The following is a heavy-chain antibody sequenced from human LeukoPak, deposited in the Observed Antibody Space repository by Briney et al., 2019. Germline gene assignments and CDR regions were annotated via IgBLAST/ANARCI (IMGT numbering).Heavy chain of an antibody. V-gene: IGHV3-64*01. Sequence: GGSLRLSXTASGFTFXXXXXXXVRQXPGXXXXXXXXISGNGGXTXYXXXXXXXXXXXRDNSKNTLYLQMGSLRAEDMAVYYCAREVLGYSSSSDYWGQGTLVTVSS. D-gene: IGHD6-6*01. CDR3: AREVLGYSSSSDY. J-gene: IGHJ4*02. CDR2: ISGNGGXT. CDR1: GFTFXXXX.